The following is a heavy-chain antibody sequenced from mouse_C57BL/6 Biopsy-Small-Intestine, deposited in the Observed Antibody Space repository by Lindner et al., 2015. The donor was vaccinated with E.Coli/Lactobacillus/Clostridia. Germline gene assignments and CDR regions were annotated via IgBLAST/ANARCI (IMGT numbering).Heavy chain of an antibody. V-gene: IGHV14-4*01. J-gene: IGHJ2*01. CDR3: TTGAYGSSHYFDY. CDR2: IDPENGDT. D-gene: IGHD1-1*01. CDR1: GFNIKDDY. Sequence: VQLQESGAELVRPGASVKLSCTASGFNIKDDYMHWVKQRPEQGLEWIGWIDPENGDTEYASKFQGKATITADTSSNTAYLQLSSLTSEDTAVYYCTTGAYGSSHYFDYWGQGTTLTVSS.